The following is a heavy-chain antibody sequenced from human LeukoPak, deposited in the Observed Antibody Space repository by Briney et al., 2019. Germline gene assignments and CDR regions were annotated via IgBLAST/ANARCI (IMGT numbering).Heavy chain of an antibody. CDR1: GNYW. CDR3: VSLYETS. CDR2: INSDGSWT. J-gene: IGHJ5*02. D-gene: IGHD3-10*01. V-gene: IGHV3-74*01. Sequence: GGSLRLSCAASGNYWMHWVRQAPGKGLVWVSHINSDGSWTSYADSVKGRFTISKDNAKNTVYLQMNSLRAEDTAVYYCVSLYETSWGRGTLVTVSS.